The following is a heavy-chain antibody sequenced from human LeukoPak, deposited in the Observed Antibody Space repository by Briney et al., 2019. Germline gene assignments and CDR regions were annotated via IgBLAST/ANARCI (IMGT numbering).Heavy chain of an antibody. CDR1: GFSFSIYN. J-gene: IGHJ3*02. V-gene: IGHV3-21*04. D-gene: IGHD3-3*01. Sequence: PGGSLRLSCVASGFSFSIYNMIWVRQAPGKGLEWVASINGRGGLIYYADSVKGRFTISRDNARNSLYLQMDSLRAEDTGLYYCAKDTGRPTDAITMEDNAFDIWGQGTMVTVSS. CDR3: AKDTGRPTDAITMEDNAFDI. CDR2: INGRGGLI.